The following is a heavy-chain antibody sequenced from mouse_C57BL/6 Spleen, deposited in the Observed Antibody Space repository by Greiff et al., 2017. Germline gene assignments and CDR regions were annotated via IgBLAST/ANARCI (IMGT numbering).Heavy chain of an antibody. Sequence: ESGPGLVKPSQSLSLTCSVTGYSITSGYYWNWIRQFPGNKLEWMGYISYDGSNNYNPSLKNRISITRDTSKNQFFLKLNSVTTEDTATYYCARERYYGSSLDYWGQGTTLTVSS. D-gene: IGHD1-1*01. CDR3: ARERYYGSSLDY. V-gene: IGHV3-6*01. CDR2: ISYDGSN. J-gene: IGHJ2*01. CDR1: GYSITSGYY.